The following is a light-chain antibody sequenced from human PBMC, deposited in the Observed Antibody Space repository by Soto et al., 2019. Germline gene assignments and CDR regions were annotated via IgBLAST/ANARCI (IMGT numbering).Light chain of an antibody. CDR3: SSYTSSSTPVV. CDR1: SSDVGGYNY. Sequence: QSALTQPASVSGSPGQSITISCTGTSSDVGGYNYVSWYQQHPGKALKLMIYDVSNRPSGVSNRFSGSKSGNTASLTISGLQAEDEADYYCSSYTSSSTPVVFGGGTKLTVL. J-gene: IGLJ2*01. V-gene: IGLV2-14*01. CDR2: DVS.